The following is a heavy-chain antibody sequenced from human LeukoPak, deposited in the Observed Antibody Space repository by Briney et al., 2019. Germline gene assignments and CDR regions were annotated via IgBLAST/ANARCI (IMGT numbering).Heavy chain of an antibody. CDR2: IIPILGIA. Sequence: GASVKVSCKASGCTFSSYAITWVRQAPGQGLEWMGRIIPILGIANYAQKFQGRVTITADKSTSTAYMELSSLRSEDTAVYYCAREPSGSYSNDVFYFDYWGQGTLVTVSS. CDR3: AREPSGSYSNDVFYFDY. V-gene: IGHV1-69*04. CDR1: GCTFSSYA. D-gene: IGHD1-26*01. J-gene: IGHJ4*02.